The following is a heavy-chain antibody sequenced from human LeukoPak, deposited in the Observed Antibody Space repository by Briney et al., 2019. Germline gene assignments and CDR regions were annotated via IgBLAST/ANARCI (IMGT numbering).Heavy chain of an antibody. J-gene: IGHJ4*02. CDR1: GFTFRSYW. V-gene: IGHV3-7*01. CDR2: INQEASRT. D-gene: IGHD2/OR15-2a*01. CDR3: AKYLSRAFDS. Sequence: GGSLRLSCAASGFTFRSYWMSWVRPAPGKGLEWLGHINQEASRTDHADSVRGGFTISRDNSRNLLYLHMSSLRAEDTAVYYCAKYLSRAFDSWGQGILVSVSS.